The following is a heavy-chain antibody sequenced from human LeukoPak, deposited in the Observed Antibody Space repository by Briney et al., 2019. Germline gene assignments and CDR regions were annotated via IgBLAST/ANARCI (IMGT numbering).Heavy chain of an antibody. J-gene: IGHJ2*01. CDR1: GYTFTSYG. V-gene: IGHV1-46*01. CDR3: ARDRQTTRREGGWYFDL. CDR2: INPSGGST. Sequence: ASVKVSCKASGYTFTSYGISWVRQAPGQGLEWMGIINPSGGSTSYAQKFQGRVTMTRDTSTSTVYMELSSLRSEDTAVYYCARDRQTTRREGGWYFDLWGRGTLVTVSS. D-gene: IGHD4-11*01.